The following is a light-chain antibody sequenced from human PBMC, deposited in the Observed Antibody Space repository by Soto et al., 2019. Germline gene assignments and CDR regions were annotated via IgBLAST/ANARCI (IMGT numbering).Light chain of an antibody. CDR1: SGHSRKI. V-gene: IGLV4-60*02. CDR2: LEGSGSY. CDR3: ETWDSNTRV. Sequence: QPVLTQSSSASASLGSSVKLTCTLSSGHSRKIITWHQQQPGKAPRYLMKLEGSGSYNKGSGVPDRFSGSSSGADRYLTISNHQFEDEADYFCETWDSNTRVFGGGTKLTVL. J-gene: IGLJ3*02.